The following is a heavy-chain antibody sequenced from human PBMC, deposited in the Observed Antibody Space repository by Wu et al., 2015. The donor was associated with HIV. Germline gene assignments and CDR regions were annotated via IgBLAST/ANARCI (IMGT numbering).Heavy chain of an antibody. Sequence: QVQLVQSGAEVTKPGASVKVSCKASGYTFTGHYMHWVRQAPGQGLEWMGGTSPIIGTPKYAQNFQGRVTMITDESTSTAYVELSNLRSDDTAVYYCATRRPTAGAPFASWGQGTLVTVSS. V-gene: IGHV1-2*02. CDR1: GYTFTGHY. D-gene: IGHD4/OR15-4a*01. CDR3: ATRRPTAGAPFAS. J-gene: IGHJ4*02. CDR2: TSPIIGTP.